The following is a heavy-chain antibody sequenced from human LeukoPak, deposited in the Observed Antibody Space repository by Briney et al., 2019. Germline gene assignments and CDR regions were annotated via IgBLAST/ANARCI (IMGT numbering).Heavy chain of an antibody. V-gene: IGHV4-59*13. Sequence: SETLSLTCTVSGGSISSYYWSWIRQPPGKGLEWVGYSYYSGSSNYNPSLKSRITISVDAAKNQFSLKLSSVTAADPAWDYCAWLFSSYDLAYYYYMDVWGKGPTVSVSS. CDR2: SYYSGSS. CDR1: GGSISSYY. D-gene: IGHD5-12*01. CDR3: AWLFSSYDLAYYYYMDV. J-gene: IGHJ6*03.